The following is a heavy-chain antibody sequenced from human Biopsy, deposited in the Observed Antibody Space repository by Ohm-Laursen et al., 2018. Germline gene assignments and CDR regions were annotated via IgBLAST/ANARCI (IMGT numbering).Heavy chain of an antibody. CDR3: ARDALGGGSYRFFY. V-gene: IGHV1-69*13. J-gene: IGHJ4*02. CDR1: GGTFTNYA. Sequence: VASVKVSCKASGGTFTNYAISWVRQAPGQGLEWMGGIIPIFGTANYAQKFQGRVTITADESTSTAYMELSSLRSDDTAVYYCARDALGGGSYRFFYWGQGSLVTVPS. D-gene: IGHD1-26*01. CDR2: IIPIFGTA.